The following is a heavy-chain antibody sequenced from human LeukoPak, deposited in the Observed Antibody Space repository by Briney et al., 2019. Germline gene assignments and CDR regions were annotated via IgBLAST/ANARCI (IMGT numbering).Heavy chain of an antibody. CDR3: ARDGSGYCGSTSCPYAFDI. J-gene: IGHJ3*02. Sequence: ASVKVSCKASGYTFTGYYMHWVRQAPGQGLEWMGWINPNSGGTNYAQKFQGRVTMTRDTSISTAYMELSRLRSDDTAVYYCARDGSGYCGSTSCPYAFDIWGQGTMVTVSS. V-gene: IGHV1-2*02. CDR2: INPNSGGT. CDR1: GYTFTGYY. D-gene: IGHD2-2*01.